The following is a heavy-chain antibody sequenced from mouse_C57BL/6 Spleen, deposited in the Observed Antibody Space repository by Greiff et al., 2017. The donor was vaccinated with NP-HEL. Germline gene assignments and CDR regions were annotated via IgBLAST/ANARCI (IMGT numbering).Heavy chain of an antibody. Sequence: VQLQESGAELARPGASVKLSCKASGYTFTSYGISWVKQRTGQGLEWIGEIYPRSGNTYYNEKFKGKATLTADKSSSTAYMELRSLTSEDSAVYFCARSIPHYYGSSYDYFDYWGQGTTLTVSS. D-gene: IGHD1-1*01. CDR2: IYPRSGNT. CDR1: GYTFTSYG. V-gene: IGHV1-81*01. CDR3: ARSIPHYYGSSYDYFDY. J-gene: IGHJ2*01.